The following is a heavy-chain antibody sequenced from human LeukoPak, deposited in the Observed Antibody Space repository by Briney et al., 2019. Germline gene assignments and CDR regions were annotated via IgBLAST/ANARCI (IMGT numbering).Heavy chain of an antibody. D-gene: IGHD1-26*01. Sequence: GRSLRLSCAASGFTFSSYGMHWVRQAPGKGLEWVAVIWYDGSNKYYADSVKGRFTISRDNSKNTLYLQMNSLRAEDTAVYYCAKARRGSYYLGAFDYWGQGTVVTVSS. CDR1: GFTFSSYG. CDR3: AKARRGSYYLGAFDY. J-gene: IGHJ4*02. V-gene: IGHV3-33*06. CDR2: IWYDGSNK.